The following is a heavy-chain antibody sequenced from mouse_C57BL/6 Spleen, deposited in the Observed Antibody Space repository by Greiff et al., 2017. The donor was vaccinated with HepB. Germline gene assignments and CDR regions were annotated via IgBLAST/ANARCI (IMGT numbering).Heavy chain of an antibody. J-gene: IGHJ2*01. V-gene: IGHV1-82*01. CDR2: IYPGDGDT. CDR1: GYAFSSSW. CDR3: ARGGYDPPFDY. D-gene: IGHD2-3*01. Sequence: QVQLQQSGPELVKPGASVKISCKASGYAFSSSWMNWVKQRPGKGLEWIGRIYPGDGDTNYNGKFKGKATLTADKSSSTAYMQLSSLTSEDSAVYFCARGGYDPPFDYWGQGTTLTVSS.